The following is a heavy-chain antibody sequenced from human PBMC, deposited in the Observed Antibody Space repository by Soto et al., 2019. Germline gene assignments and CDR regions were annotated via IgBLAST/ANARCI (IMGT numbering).Heavy chain of an antibody. CDR3: ARDHPTTVTENYYYYGMDV. CDR1: GYTFTSYY. Sequence: ASVKVSCKASGYTFTSYYMHWVRRAPGQGLEWMGIINPSGGSTSYAQKFQGRVTMTRDTSTSTVYMELSSLRSEDTAVYYCARDHPTTVTENYYYYGMDVWGQGTTVTVSS. V-gene: IGHV1-46*01. D-gene: IGHD4-17*01. J-gene: IGHJ6*02. CDR2: INPSGGST.